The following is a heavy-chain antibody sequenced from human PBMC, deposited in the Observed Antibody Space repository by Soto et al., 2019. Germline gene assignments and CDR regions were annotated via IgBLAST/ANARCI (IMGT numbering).Heavy chain of an antibody. D-gene: IGHD3-16*01. V-gene: IGHV4-59*01. CDR1: GGSISSYY. CDR3: RGGFVSDDAFDI. CDR2: IYYSGST. J-gene: IGHJ3*02. Sequence: SETLSLTCTVSGGSISSYYWSWIRQPPGKGLEWIGYIYYSGSTNYNPSLKSRVTISVDTSKNQFSLKLSSVTAADTAVYYCRGGFVSDDAFDIWGQGTMVTVSS.